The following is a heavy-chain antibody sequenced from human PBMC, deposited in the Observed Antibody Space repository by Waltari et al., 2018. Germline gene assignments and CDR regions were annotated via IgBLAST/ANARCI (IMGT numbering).Heavy chain of an antibody. J-gene: IGHJ4*02. CDR1: GFTFEDYT. CDR3: TKGRTALFRPPLDS. V-gene: IGHV3-43*01. CDR2: ISCDGRST. D-gene: IGHD6-25*01. Sequence: EVRLVESGGVVVQPGGSLRLAWEASGFTFEDYTMHWVRQGPGKGLEWVSLISCDGRSTFFVYSVKGRFTISRDNRESFLFLQMNSLAIEDSDLYYCTKGRTALFRPPLDSWGQGTLVTVSP.